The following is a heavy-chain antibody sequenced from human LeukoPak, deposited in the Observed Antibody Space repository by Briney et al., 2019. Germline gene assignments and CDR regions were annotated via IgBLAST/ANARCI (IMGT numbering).Heavy chain of an antibody. CDR2: IFPLFTTP. Sequence: ASVKVSCKTSGGTFNTHVINWVRQAPGQGLEWMGVIFPLFTTPNYAQSFQGRVTITADKFTNTSYMELSSLRSEDTAVYYCARGSPYYGDFDFWGQGSLVTVSS. V-gene: IGHV1-69*06. CDR1: GGTFNTHV. J-gene: IGHJ4*02. CDR3: ARGSPYYGDFDF. D-gene: IGHD4-17*01.